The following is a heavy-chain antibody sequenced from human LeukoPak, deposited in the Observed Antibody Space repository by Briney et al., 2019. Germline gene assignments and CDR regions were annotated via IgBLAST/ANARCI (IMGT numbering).Heavy chain of an antibody. CDR1: GFTFSSYG. V-gene: IGHV3-30*03. CDR3: AREGDYYDSSGYSGAVGAFDI. Sequence: GGSLRLSCAASGFTFSSYGMHWVRQAPGKGLEWVALISYDGSNKYYADSVKGRFTISRDKSKNALYLQMNSLRAEDTAVYYCAREGDYYDSSGYSGAVGAFDIWGQGTMVTVSS. CDR2: ISYDGSNK. J-gene: IGHJ3*02. D-gene: IGHD3-22*01.